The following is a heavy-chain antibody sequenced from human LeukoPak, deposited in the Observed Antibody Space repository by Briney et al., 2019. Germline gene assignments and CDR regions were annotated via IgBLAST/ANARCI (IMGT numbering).Heavy chain of an antibody. CDR3: TNTPGVGY. V-gene: IGHV3-73*01. CDR1: GFTFSGSG. Sequence: GGSLRLSCAASGFTFSGSGIHWVRQASGKGLEWVGRIRSKANSYATTYAASVKGRFTISRDDSKNTAYLQMNSLKSEDTAVYYCTNTPGVGYWGQGTLVTVSS. CDR2: IRSKANSYAT. J-gene: IGHJ4*02.